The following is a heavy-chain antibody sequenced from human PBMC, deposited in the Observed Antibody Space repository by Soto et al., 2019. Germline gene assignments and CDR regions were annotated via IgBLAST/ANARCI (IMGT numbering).Heavy chain of an antibody. V-gene: IGHV1-8*01. CDR1: GYTFTSYD. CDR3: ARVWIVCQQPGGAHDYYSYGMDV. Sequence: GASLKVSCKASGYTFTSYDINWVRQATGQGRAWMGWMNPDSGNTGYAQKYHGRVTRTRNTSISTAYMELSSLRSEDTAVYYCARVWIVCQQPGGAHDYYSYGMDVWRQGTTVTVSS. J-gene: IGHJ6*02. D-gene: IGHD6-13*01. CDR2: MNPDSGNT.